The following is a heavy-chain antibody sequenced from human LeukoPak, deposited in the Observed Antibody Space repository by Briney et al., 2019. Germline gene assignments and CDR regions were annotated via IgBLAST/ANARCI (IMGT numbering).Heavy chain of an antibody. CDR1: GDSISSYH. Sequence: SETLSLTCTVSGDSISSYHWSWIRQSPGKGLERIGYISNSGSTNYNPSLKSRVTISVDTSKNQFSLQLSSVTAADTAVYYCARVGRGDHTWGSYYFDHWGQGTLVTVSS. CDR3: ARVGRGDHTWGSYYFDH. V-gene: IGHV4-59*01. CDR2: ISNSGST. D-gene: IGHD3-16*01. J-gene: IGHJ4*02.